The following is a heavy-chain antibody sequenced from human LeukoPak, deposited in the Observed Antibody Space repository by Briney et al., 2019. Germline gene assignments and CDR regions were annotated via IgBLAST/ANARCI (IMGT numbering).Heavy chain of an antibody. CDR2: ISYDGSNK. CDR1: GFTFSSYG. D-gene: IGHD6-13*01. J-gene: IGHJ4*02. CDR3: ARKSSS. Sequence: GRSLRLSCAASGFTFSSYGMHWVRQAPGKGLEWVAVISYDGSNKYYADSVKGRFTISRDNSKNTLYLQMNSLRAEDTAVYYCARKSSSWGQGTLVTVSS. V-gene: IGHV3-30*03.